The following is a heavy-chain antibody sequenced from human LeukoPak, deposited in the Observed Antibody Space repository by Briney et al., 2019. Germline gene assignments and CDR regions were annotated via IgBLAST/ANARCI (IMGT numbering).Heavy chain of an antibody. CDR2: IYYSGST. CDR1: GGSSNSSSYY. V-gene: IGHV4-39*07. Sequence: PSETLSLTCTVSGGSSNSSSYYWGWIRQPPGKGLEWIGSIYYSGSTYYNPSLKSRVTISVDTSKNQFSLKLSSVTAADTAVYYCARVPHYHYYNMDVWGKGTTVTVSS. J-gene: IGHJ6*03. CDR3: ARVPHYHYYNMDV.